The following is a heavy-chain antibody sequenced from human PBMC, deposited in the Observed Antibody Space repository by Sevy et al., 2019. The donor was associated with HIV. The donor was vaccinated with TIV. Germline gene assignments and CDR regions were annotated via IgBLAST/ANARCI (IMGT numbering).Heavy chain of an antibody. V-gene: IGHV3-11*06. D-gene: IGHD3-3*01. CDR2: ISSSSSYT. Sequence: GGSLRLSCAASGFTFSDYYMSWIRQAPGKGLEWVSYISSSSSYTNYADSVKGRFTISRDNAKNSLYLQMNSLRAEDTAVYYCARGGVDIDLWDYWGQGTLVTVSS. CDR3: ARGGVDIDLWDY. CDR1: GFTFSDYY. J-gene: IGHJ4*02.